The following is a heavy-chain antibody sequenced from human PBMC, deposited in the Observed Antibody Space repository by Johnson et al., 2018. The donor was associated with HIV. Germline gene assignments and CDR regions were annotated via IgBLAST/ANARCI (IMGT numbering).Heavy chain of an antibody. CDR3: ARATTSKDHAFEI. D-gene: IGHD1-14*01. CDR1: GFTFSSYA. V-gene: IGHV3-30*04. J-gene: IGHJ3*02. Sequence: QMQLVESGGGVVQPGRCLRLSCAASGFTFSSYAMHWVRQAPGKGLEWVAVISYDGSNKYYADSVKGRFTISRDNSKNTLFLQMNSLRAEDTAVFYCARATTSKDHAFEIWGQGTMVTVSS. CDR2: ISYDGSNK.